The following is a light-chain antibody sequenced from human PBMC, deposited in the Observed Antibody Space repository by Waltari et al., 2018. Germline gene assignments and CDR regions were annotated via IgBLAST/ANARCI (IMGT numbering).Light chain of an antibody. V-gene: IGLV2-23*02. CDR1: SSAVGNYNL. Sequence: QSALTQPASVSGSPGQSITISCTGTSSAVGNYNLFSWYQHHPGKVPRPMIYEVTKRPSGISNRFSGSKSGNTASLTISGLQAEDEGDYYCCSYAGSRIVVFGGGTKMTVL. J-gene: IGLJ2*01. CDR2: EVT. CDR3: CSYAGSRIVV.